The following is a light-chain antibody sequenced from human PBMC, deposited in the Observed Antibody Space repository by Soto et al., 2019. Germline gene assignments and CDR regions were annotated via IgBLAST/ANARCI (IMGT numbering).Light chain of an antibody. CDR1: KLGDKY. Sequence: SYELTQPPSVSVSPGQTASITCSGDKLGDKYTSWYQHKPGQSPVLVIYQDSKRPSGIPERFSGSNSGNTATLTISGTQAMDEADYYCQAWDSSDVVFGGGTKLTVL. CDR3: QAWDSSDVV. V-gene: IGLV3-1*01. J-gene: IGLJ2*01. CDR2: QDS.